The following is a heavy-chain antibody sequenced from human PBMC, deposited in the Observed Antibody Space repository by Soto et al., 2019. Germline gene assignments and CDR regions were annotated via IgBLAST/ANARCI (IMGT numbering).Heavy chain of an antibody. CDR1: GYTFTSYD. J-gene: IGHJ6*03. CDR3: ARGVSYYGSGSYDYYYYMDV. Sequence: ASVKVSCKASGYTFTSYDINWVRQATGQGLERMGWMNPNSGNTGYAQKFQGRVTMTRNTSISTAYMELSSLRSEDTAVYYCARGVSYYGSGSYDYYYYMDVWGKGTTVTVSS. V-gene: IGHV1-8*01. D-gene: IGHD3-10*01. CDR2: MNPNSGNT.